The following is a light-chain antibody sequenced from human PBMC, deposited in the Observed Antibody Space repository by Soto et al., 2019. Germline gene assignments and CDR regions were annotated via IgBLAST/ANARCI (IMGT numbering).Light chain of an antibody. J-gene: IGKJ5*01. Sequence: IVMTQSPVTLSVSPGQRATLSCRASQTVLSNVAWYQQKPGQAPRLLTYGASTRATGIPARFTGSGSGTDFTITISRLQSEDFAVYYCQQYNNWPITFGQGKRLEIK. CDR3: QQYNNWPIT. CDR2: GAS. V-gene: IGKV3-15*01. CDR1: QTVLSN.